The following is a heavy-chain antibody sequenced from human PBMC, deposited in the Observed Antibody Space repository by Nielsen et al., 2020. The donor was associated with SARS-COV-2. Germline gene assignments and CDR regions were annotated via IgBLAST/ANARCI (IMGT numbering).Heavy chain of an antibody. Sequence: GESLKISCAGSGFTFSTYTMHWVRQAPGNGLEWVALISYDGSNQYYADSVKGRFTISRDNSKNTLYLQMNSLRAEDTAVYYCAKDGRGGFDYWGQGTLVTVSS. CDR2: ISYDGSNQ. J-gene: IGHJ4*02. CDR1: GFTFSTYT. V-gene: IGHV3-30-3*01. CDR3: AKDGRGGFDY. D-gene: IGHD1-26*01.